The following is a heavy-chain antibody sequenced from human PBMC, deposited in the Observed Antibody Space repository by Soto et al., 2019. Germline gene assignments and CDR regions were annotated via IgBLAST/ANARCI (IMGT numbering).Heavy chain of an antibody. Sequence: SETLSLTCTVSGGSLSNINYYWGWIRQPPGKGLEWIGSIYYSGSTYYNPSLKSRVTISLDTSKKKFSLKLSSVTAADTAVYFCASTYGGSFSLFDYWGRGTLVTVSS. CDR2: IYYSGST. CDR3: ASTYGGSFSLFDY. V-gene: IGHV4-39*01. D-gene: IGHD1-26*01. CDR1: GGSLSNINYY. J-gene: IGHJ4*02.